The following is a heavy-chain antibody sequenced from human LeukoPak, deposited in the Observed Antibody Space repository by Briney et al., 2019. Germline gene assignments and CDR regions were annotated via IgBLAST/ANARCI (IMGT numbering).Heavy chain of an antibody. CDR3: AKVDDYYGSGMPRSCFDY. Sequence: GGSLRLSCAASGFTFSSYAMSWVRQAPGKGLEWVSGITGSGSGGRTYYADSVKGRFTISRDNSKNTMYLQMNSLRAEDAAVYYCAKVDDYYGSGMPRSCFDYWGQGTLVTVSS. J-gene: IGHJ4*02. CDR1: GFTFSSYA. CDR2: ITGSGSGGRT. V-gene: IGHV3-23*01. D-gene: IGHD3-10*01.